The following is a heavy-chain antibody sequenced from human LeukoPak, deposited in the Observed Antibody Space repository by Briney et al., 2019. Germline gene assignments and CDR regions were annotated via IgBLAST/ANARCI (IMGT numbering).Heavy chain of an antibody. Sequence: GGSLRLSCAASVPTFSTHRMSWFRQTPGKGREWVASLEVDGSNKYYVDSVKGRFSISRDNAENSLYLQMNSLRVDDTAVYYCARETRGALGSFWGQGTLVTVSS. J-gene: IGHJ4*02. D-gene: IGHD7-27*01. CDR2: LEVDGSNK. CDR3: ARETRGALGSF. V-gene: IGHV3-7*04. CDR1: VPTFSTHR.